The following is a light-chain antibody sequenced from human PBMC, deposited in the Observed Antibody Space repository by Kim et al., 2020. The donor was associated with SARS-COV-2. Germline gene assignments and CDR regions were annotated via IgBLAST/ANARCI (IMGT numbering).Light chain of an antibody. V-gene: IGLV1-40*01. J-gene: IGLJ3*02. Sequence: QSVLTQPPSVSGAPGQRVTISCTGSTSNIGAGYDVQWYQHLPGTAPKLLIYANKNRPSGVPDRFSGSNSATSASLGITGLQAEDEADYYCQSYDNKLSGLVFGGGTQLTVL. CDR2: ANK. CDR3: QSYDNKLSGLV. CDR1: TSNIGAGYD.